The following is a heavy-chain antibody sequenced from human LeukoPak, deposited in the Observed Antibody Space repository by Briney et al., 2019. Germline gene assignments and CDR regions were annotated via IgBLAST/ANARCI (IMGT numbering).Heavy chain of an antibody. Sequence: GASVKVSCKASGYTFTGYYMHWVRQAPGQGLEWMGRINPNSGGTNYAQKFQGRVTMTTDTSTSTAYMELRSLRSDDTAVYYCARSVRGNLDYWGQGTLVTVSS. J-gene: IGHJ4*02. D-gene: IGHD3-22*01. CDR2: INPNSGGT. CDR1: GYTFTGYY. CDR3: ARSVRGNLDY. V-gene: IGHV1-2*06.